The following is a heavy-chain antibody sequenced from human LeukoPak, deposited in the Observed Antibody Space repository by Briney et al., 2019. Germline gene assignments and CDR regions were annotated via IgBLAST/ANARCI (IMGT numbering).Heavy chain of an antibody. CDR3: AGKTGSYHVSMSAPFDY. CDR1: GGSISSSNFY. Sequence: SETLSLTCTVSGGSISSSNFYWGWIRQPPGKGLEWIGSIYYSGSTYYNPSLKSRVTISVDTSKNQFSLRLPSVTAADTAVYYCAGKTGSYHVSMSAPFDYWGQGTLVTVSS. V-gene: IGHV4-39*07. D-gene: IGHD1-26*01. CDR2: IYYSGST. J-gene: IGHJ4*02.